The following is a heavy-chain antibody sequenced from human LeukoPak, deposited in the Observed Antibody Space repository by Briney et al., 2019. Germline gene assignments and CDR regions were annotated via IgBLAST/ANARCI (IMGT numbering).Heavy chain of an antibody. Sequence: HTGGSLRLSCAASGFTFSSYAMSWVRQAPGKGLEWVSAISGSGGSTYYADSVKGRFTISRDNSKNTLYRQMNSLRAEDTAVYYLSEEPRDSNFGVVIIRLDAFDIWGQGAMVTVSS. D-gene: IGHD3-3*01. CDR3: SEEPRDSNFGVVIIRLDAFDI. CDR2: ISGSGGST. CDR1: GFTFSSYA. J-gene: IGHJ3*02. V-gene: IGHV3-23*01.